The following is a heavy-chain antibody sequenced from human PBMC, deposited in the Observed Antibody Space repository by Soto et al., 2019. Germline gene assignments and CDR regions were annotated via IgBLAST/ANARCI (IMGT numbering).Heavy chain of an antibody. D-gene: IGHD3-22*01. CDR1: GFTFSDYY. CDR2: ISTSGRDT. Sequence: GGSLRLSCAASGFTFSDYYMTWIRQAPGKGLEWISHISTSGRDTEYADSVKGRFLISRDNAKRSLYLQMNSLRVEDTAVYYCARWLEVLTTSDSWGQGTLVTVSS. V-gene: IGHV3-11*06. J-gene: IGHJ4*02. CDR3: ARWLEVLTTSDS.